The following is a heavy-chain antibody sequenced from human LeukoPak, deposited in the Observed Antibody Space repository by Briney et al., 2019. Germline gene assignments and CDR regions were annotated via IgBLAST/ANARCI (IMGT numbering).Heavy chain of an antibody. Sequence: SVKVSCKASGGTFSSYAISWVRQAPGQGLEWMGGIIPIFGTANYAQKFQGRVTITADESTSTAYMELSSLRSEDTAVYYCASYLLGWVAAAPLDYWGQGTLVTVSS. CDR3: ASYLLGWVAAAPLDY. V-gene: IGHV1-69*13. CDR2: IIPIFGTA. D-gene: IGHD6-13*01. CDR1: GGTFSSYA. J-gene: IGHJ4*02.